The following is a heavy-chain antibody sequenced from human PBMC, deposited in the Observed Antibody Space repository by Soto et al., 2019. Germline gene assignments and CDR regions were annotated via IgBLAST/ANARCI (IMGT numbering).Heavy chain of an antibody. CDR1: GFTFSSYA. CDR2: ISYDGSNK. D-gene: IGHD5-12*01. CDR3: AREAGGYRPFDP. V-gene: IGHV3-30-3*01. J-gene: IGHJ5*02. Sequence: QVQLVESGGGVVQPGRSLRLSCAASGFTFSSYAMHWVCQAPGKGLEWVAVISYDGSNKYYADSVKGRFTISRDNSKNTLYLQMNSLRAEDTAVYYCAREAGGYRPFDPWGQGTLVTVSS.